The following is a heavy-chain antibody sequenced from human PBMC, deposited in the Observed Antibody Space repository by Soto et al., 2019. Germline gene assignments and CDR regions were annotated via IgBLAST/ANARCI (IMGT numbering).Heavy chain of an antibody. Sequence: QVQLVQSGAEVKKPGASVKVSCEASGYSFIDYYIHWVRQAPGQGFEWMGRISPKSAGTDYAKKFEDRVTLTWDTSLNTAYMERSSLKSDDTAVYYCARPPGYISDWYYFDLWGQGTRVTVSS. CDR3: ARPPGYISDWYYFDL. CDR1: GYSFIDYY. J-gene: IGHJ4*02. CDR2: ISPKSAGT. D-gene: IGHD3-9*01. V-gene: IGHV1-2*02.